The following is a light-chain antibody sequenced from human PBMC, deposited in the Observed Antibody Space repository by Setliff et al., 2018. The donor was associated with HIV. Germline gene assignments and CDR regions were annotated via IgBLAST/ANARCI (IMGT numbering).Light chain of an antibody. Sequence: QSVLAQPASVSGSPGQSITISCTGTSSDIGGNRYVSWFRQHPGKAPKLMIYNVSNRPSVISDRFSGSRSGNTASLIISGLQAEDEADYYCTSYTDSRSWVFGGGTKVTVL. CDR1: SSDIGGNRY. V-gene: IGLV2-14*01. CDR3: TSYTDSRSWV. J-gene: IGLJ3*02. CDR2: NVS.